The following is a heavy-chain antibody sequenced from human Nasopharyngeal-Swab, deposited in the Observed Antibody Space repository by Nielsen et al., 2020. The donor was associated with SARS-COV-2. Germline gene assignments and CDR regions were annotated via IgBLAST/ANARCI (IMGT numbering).Heavy chain of an antibody. J-gene: IGHJ4*02. D-gene: IGHD4-11*01. CDR3: VRGTTH. V-gene: IGHV3-64D*09. CDR2: IETNGEKT. Sequence: WIRQPPEKGPEYVSAIETNGEKTYYADSVKGRFIISRDDSKNTFSLQMSSLRIEDTAIYYCVRGTTHWGRGALVTVSS.